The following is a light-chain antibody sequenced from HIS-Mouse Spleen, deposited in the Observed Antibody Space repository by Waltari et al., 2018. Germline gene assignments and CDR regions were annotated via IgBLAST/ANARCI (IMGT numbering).Light chain of an antibody. Sequence: SYELTQPPSVSVSPGHTARTTCSGDAFPKQYAYCYQQKSGQAPVLVIYEDSKRPSGIPERFSGSSSGTMATLTISGAQVEDEADYYCYSTDSSGNHRVFGGGTKLTVL. CDR1: AFPKQY. CDR2: EDS. J-gene: IGLJ2*01. V-gene: IGLV3-10*01. CDR3: YSTDSSGNHRV.